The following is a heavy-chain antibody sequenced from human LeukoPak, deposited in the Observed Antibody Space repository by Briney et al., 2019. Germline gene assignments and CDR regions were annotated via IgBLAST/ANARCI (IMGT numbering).Heavy chain of an antibody. J-gene: IGHJ4*02. CDR1: GGSISSYY. CDR2: IYYSGST. V-gene: IGHV4-59*01. Sequence: PSETLSLTCTVSGGSISSYYWNWIRQPPGKGLEWIGYIYYSGSTNYNPSLKSRVTISVDTSKNQFSLKLSSVTAADTAVYYCARDPSYSSSFVYDYWGQGTLVTVSS. D-gene: IGHD6-6*01. CDR3: ARDPSYSSSFVYDY.